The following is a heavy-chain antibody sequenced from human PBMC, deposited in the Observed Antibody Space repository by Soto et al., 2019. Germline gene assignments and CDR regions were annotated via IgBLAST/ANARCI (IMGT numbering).Heavy chain of an antibody. CDR3: ANAGDSSSSFDY. J-gene: IGHJ4*02. CDR2: ISGSGGST. Sequence: EVQLLESGGGLVQPGGSLRLSCAASGFTFSSYAMSWVRQAPGKGLEWVSAISGSGGSTYYADSVKGRFTLSRDNSKNTLYLQMNSLRAEDTAVYYCANAGDSSSSFDYWGQGTLVTVSS. D-gene: IGHD6-6*01. V-gene: IGHV3-23*01. CDR1: GFTFSSYA.